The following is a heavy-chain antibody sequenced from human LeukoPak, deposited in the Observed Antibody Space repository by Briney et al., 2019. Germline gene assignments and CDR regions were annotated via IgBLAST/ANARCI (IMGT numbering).Heavy chain of an antibody. D-gene: IGHD1-26*01. J-gene: IGHJ3*02. CDR2: IYSNGNT. Sequence: SETLSLICIVSGGSFSSSYWSWIRQPPGKGLEWIAYIYSNGNTNSNPSLKSRVTIAVDTSQSQFSLKLSSVTAADTAVYYCARGLVGLTPHAGVFQIWGQGTKVTVSS. CDR1: GGSFSSSY. V-gene: IGHV4-59*01. CDR3: ARGLVGLTPHAGVFQI.